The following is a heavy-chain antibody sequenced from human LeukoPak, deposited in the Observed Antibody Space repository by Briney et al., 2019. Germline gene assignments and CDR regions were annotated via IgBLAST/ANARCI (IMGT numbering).Heavy chain of an antibody. Sequence: SVKVSCKASGYTFTSYAMNWVRQAPGQGLEWMGGIIPIFGTANYAQKFQGRVTITADKSTSTAYMELSSLRSEDTAVYYCARAKISRIYYYYGMDVWGQGTTVTVSS. CDR1: GYTFTSYA. CDR2: IIPIFGTA. CDR3: ARAKISRIYYYYGMDV. J-gene: IGHJ6*02. V-gene: IGHV1-69*06.